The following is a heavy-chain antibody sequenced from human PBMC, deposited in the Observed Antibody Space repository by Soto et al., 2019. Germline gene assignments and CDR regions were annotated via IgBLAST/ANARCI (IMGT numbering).Heavy chain of an antibody. V-gene: IGHV1-69*13. J-gene: IGHJ5*02. CDR2: IIPIFGTA. Sequence: SVKVSCKASGGTFSSYAISWVRQAPGQGLEWMGGIIPIFGTANYAQKFQGRVTITADESTSTAYMELSSLGSEDTAVYYCARDLVPHYDILTGYSPNWFDPWGQGTLVTVSS. D-gene: IGHD3-9*01. CDR3: ARDLVPHYDILTGYSPNWFDP. CDR1: GGTFSSYA.